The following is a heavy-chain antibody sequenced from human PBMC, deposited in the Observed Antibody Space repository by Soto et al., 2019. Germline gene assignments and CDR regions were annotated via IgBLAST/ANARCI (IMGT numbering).Heavy chain of an antibody. CDR2: IIYSGDI. J-gene: IGHJ4*02. D-gene: IGHD3-10*01. CDR1: GGSISSGGYY. CDR3: ARGWVNYGPLDF. V-gene: IGHV4-39*01. Sequence: SETLSLTCTVSGGSISSGGYYWSWIRQHPGKGLEWIGSIIYSGDIMYNPSLQSRLTLFVDTPKNQFSLKLSSVTAADTAVYYCARGWVNYGPLDFWSQGTLVTVSS.